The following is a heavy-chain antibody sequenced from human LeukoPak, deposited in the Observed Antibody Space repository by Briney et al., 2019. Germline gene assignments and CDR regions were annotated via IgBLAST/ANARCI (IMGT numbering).Heavy chain of an antibody. J-gene: IGHJ6*04. CDR3: ATFVGTVSGSYTVPGGLLV. V-gene: IGHV3-7*01. Sequence: PGGSLRLSCVALEFESTYFWMTWVRRAPGKGPEWVANINHDGSERFYLDSVRGRFTISRDNAKNSLYLQMNSLRAEDTAVYYCATFVGTVSGSYTVPGGLLVWGKGTTVSVSS. CDR1: EFESTYFW. D-gene: IGHD3-16*02. CDR2: INHDGSER.